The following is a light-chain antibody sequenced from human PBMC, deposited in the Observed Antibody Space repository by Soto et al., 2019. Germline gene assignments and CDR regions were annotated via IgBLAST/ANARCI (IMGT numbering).Light chain of an antibody. J-gene: IGKJ1*01. CDR2: DAY. CDR3: KRYRGPLLQT. CDR1: QSFRGL. V-gene: IGKV3-11*01. Sequence: QSQDRLLWKPGRRATLSCKVRQSFRGLLAWYQQKPGQAPRLLIYDAYNRATGIPDRFSGIGSGKDFTLTICSLGLEDYAVYYCKRYRGPLLQTFRQGTKVDIK.